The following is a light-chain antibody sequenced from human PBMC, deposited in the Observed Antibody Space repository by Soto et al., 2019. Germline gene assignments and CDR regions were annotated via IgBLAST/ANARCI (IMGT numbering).Light chain of an antibody. CDR2: GAS. CDR1: QSVSSN. J-gene: IGKJ1*01. CDR3: QQYNNWPTRT. Sequence: EIVITQSPATLSVSPGERATLSCSASQSVSSNLAWYQQNPGQAPRLLIYGASTRANGIPGRFSGSGSGTEFTLTISSLQSEDFAVYDCQQYNNWPTRTFGQGTKVDIK. V-gene: IGKV3-15*01.